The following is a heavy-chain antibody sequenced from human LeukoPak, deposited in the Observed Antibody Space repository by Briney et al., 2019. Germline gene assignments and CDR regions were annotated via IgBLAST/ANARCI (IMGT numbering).Heavy chain of an antibody. CDR3: TRYNNDRFDY. V-gene: IGHV3-33*01. CDR1: GFTFGGYG. CDR2: IAYDGSRA. Sequence: GGSLRLSCAGTGFTFGGYGMHWVRQTPGKGLEWVAVIAYDGSRAFYADSVKGRFTISRDNSKNTMSVQMDDLRAEDTAVYYCTRYNNDRFDYWGQGTLVTVSS. D-gene: IGHD1-14*01. J-gene: IGHJ4*02.